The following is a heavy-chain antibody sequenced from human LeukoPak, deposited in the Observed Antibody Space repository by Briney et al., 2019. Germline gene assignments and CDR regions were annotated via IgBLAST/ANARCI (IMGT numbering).Heavy chain of an antibody. D-gene: IGHD6-13*01. CDR2: IWNDGGNK. CDR1: GFTFSSNG. J-gene: IGHJ4*02. V-gene: IGHV3-33*01. Sequence: GRSLRLSCAASGFTFSSNGMHWVRQAPGKGLGWVAVIWNDGGNKNYADSVKGRFTISRDNSKNTLYLKMNSLRDEDTAVYYCARSGGHIAAAGPYFDYWGQGTLVTVSS. CDR3: ARSGGHIAAAGPYFDY.